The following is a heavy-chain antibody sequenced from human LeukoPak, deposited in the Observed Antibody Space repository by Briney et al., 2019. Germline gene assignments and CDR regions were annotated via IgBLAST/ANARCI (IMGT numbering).Heavy chain of an antibody. J-gene: IGHJ6*02. Sequence: SETLSLTCTVSGGSISSYYWSWIRQPPGKGLEWIGRIYTSGSTNYNPSLKSRVTMSVDTSKNQFSLKLSSVTAADTAVYYCARSSGLKTAAATYYYYYGMDVWGQGTTVTVSS. CDR2: IYTSGST. CDR1: GGSISSYY. V-gene: IGHV4-4*07. CDR3: ARSSGLKTAAATYYYYYGMDV. D-gene: IGHD6-13*01.